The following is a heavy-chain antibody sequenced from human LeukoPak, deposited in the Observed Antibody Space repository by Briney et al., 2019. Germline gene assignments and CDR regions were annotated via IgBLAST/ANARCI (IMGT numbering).Heavy chain of an antibody. V-gene: IGHV1-3*01. CDR3: ARDLYCSSTSCYFDGMDV. J-gene: IGHJ6*02. CDR2: INAGNGNT. CDR1: GYTFTSYA. D-gene: IGHD2-2*01. Sequence: EASVNVSCKASGYTFTSYAMHWVRQAPGQRLEWMGWINAGNGNTKYSQKFQGRVTITRDTSASTAYMELSSLRSEDTAVYYCARDLYCSSTSCYFDGMDVWGQGTTVTVSS.